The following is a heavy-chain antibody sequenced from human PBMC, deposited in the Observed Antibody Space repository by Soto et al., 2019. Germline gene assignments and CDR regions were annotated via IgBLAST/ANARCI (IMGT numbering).Heavy chain of an antibody. D-gene: IGHD1-26*01. Sequence: GESLKISCKGSGYSFTSYWIGWLRRMPGKGLEWMGIAYPGDSDTRDTPSFQGQVTISADKSISTAYLQCSSLKASDTAMYYCARLHERSYRGSYDYWGQGPLVTVS. V-gene: IGHV5-51*01. CDR1: GYSFTSYW. CDR3: ARLHERSYRGSYDY. CDR2: AYPGDSDT. J-gene: IGHJ4*02.